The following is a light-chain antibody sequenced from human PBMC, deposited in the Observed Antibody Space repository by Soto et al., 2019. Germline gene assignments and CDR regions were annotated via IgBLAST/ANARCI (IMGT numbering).Light chain of an antibody. J-gene: IGLJ1*01. Sequence: QSVLTQPASVSGSPGQSITISFAGTSSDVGRYTYVSWYQQHPGKAPKLIIYDVYNRPSGVSTRFSGSKSGNTASLTISGLQAEDEADYYCTSYTSTSTPYVFGGGTKVTVL. V-gene: IGLV2-14*01. CDR1: SSDVGRYTY. CDR2: DVY. CDR3: TSYTSTSTPYV.